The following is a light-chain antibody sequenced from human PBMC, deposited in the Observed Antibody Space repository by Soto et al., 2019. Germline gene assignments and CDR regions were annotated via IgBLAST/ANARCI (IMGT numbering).Light chain of an antibody. CDR1: ISNIENNY. Sequence: QSVLTQPPSVSAAPGQKVTISCSGSISNIENNYVSWYRQLPGTAPKLLIYEDNKRPSGIPDRFSGSKSGTSATLAITGLETGDEADYYCATWDSSLSGGVFGTATKVTVL. J-gene: IGLJ1*01. CDR2: EDN. CDR3: ATWDSSLSGGV. V-gene: IGLV1-51*02.